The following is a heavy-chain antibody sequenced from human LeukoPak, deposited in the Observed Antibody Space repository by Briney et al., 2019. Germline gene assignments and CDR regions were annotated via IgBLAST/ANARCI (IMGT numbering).Heavy chain of an antibody. J-gene: IGHJ4*02. Sequence: SETLSLTCTVSGGSISSGGYYWSWIRQHPGKGLEWIGYIYYSGSTYYNPSLKSRVTISVDTSKNQFSLKLSSVTAADTAVYYCARDPSVTTGLDYWGQGTLVTVSS. CDR3: ARDPSVTTGLDY. V-gene: IGHV4-31*03. CDR2: IYYSGST. CDR1: GGSISSGGYY. D-gene: IGHD4-17*01.